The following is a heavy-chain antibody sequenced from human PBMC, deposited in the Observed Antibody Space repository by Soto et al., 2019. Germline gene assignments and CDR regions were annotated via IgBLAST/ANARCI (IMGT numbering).Heavy chain of an antibody. D-gene: IGHD3-22*01. Sequence: SETLSLTCTVSGDSISAYSWSWVRQPPGKGLEWIGNIYHNGSTYYNPSLKSRVTISVDRSKNQFSLKLSSVTAADTAVYYCAGSGYYPNYFGYWGQGTLVTVSS. J-gene: IGHJ4*02. V-gene: IGHV4-59*12. CDR2: IYHNGST. CDR1: GDSISAYS. CDR3: AGSGYYPNYFGY.